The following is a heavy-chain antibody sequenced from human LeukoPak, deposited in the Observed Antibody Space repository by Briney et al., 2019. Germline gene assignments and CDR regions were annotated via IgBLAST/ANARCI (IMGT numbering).Heavy chain of an antibody. CDR2: INPNSGGT. V-gene: IGHV1-2*02. CDR1: GYTFTGYY. CDR3: ARDRSPGAFDI. Sequence: ASVKVSCKASGYTFTGYYMHWVRQAPGQGLEWMGWINPNSGGTNYVQKFQGRVTMTRDTSISTAYMELSRLRSDDTAVYYCARDRSPGAFDIWGQGTMVTVSS. J-gene: IGHJ3*02.